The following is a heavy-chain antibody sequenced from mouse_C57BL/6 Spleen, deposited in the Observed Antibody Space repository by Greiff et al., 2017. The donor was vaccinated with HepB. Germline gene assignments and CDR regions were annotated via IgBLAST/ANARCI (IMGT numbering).Heavy chain of an antibody. V-gene: IGHV5-4*03. Sequence: EVKVVESGGGLVKPGGSLKLSCAASGFTFSSYAMSWVRQTPEKRLEWVATISDGGSYTYYPDNVKGRFTISRDNAKNNLYLQMSHLKSEDTAMYYCASSYRYYYAMDYWGQGTSVTVSS. D-gene: IGHD1-1*01. CDR2: ISDGGSYT. CDR3: ASSYRYYYAMDY. J-gene: IGHJ4*01. CDR1: GFTFSSYA.